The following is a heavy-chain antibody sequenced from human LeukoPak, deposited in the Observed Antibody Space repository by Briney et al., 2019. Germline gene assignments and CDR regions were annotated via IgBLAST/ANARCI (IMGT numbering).Heavy chain of an antibody. Sequence: SETLSLTCAVYGGSFSGYYWSWIRQPPGKGLEWIGEINHSGSTNYNPSLKSRVTISVDTSKNQSSLKLSSVTAADTAVYYCEVQLWLLGVGDAFDIWGQGTMVTVSS. CDR1: GGSFSGYY. CDR2: INHSGST. CDR3: EVQLWLLGVGDAFDI. D-gene: IGHD5-18*01. V-gene: IGHV4-34*01. J-gene: IGHJ3*02.